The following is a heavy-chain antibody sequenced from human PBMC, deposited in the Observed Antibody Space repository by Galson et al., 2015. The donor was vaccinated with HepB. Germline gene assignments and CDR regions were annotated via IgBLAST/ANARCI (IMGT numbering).Heavy chain of an antibody. J-gene: IGHJ4*02. CDR2: IKSKTDGGTT. Sequence: SLRLSCAASGFTFSNAWMSWVRQAPGKGLEWVGRIKSKTDGGTTDYAAPVKGRFTISRDDSKNTLYLQMNSLKTEDTAVYYCTTAEVYSSPDPHFDYWGQGTLVTVSS. D-gene: IGHD6-13*01. CDR1: GFTFSNAW. CDR3: TTAEVYSSPDPHFDY. V-gene: IGHV3-15*01.